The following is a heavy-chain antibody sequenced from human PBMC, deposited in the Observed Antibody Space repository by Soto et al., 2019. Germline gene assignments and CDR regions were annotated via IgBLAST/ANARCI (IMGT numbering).Heavy chain of an antibody. V-gene: IGHV3-33*01. CDR1: GFTFSSYG. D-gene: IGHD1-1*01. Sequence: GGSLRLSCAASGFTFSSYGMHWVRQAPGKGLEWVAVIWYDGSNKYYADSVKGRFTISRDNSKNTLYLQMNSLRAEDTAVYYCARESGTGRRYYYYYMDVWGKGTTVTVSS. J-gene: IGHJ6*03. CDR2: IWYDGSNK. CDR3: ARESGTGRRYYYYYMDV.